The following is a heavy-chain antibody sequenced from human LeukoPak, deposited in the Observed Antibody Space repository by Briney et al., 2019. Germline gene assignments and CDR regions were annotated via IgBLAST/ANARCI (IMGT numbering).Heavy chain of an antibody. D-gene: IGHD3/OR15-3a*01. J-gene: IGHJ3*02. CDR2: ICSSGST. Sequence: SETLSLTCIVSGVSINSRYWSWVRQPAGKGLEWIGHICSSGSTFYNPSLKSRVTISVDTSTNHFYLKLTSVTAADTALYYCARRWTGENTFDIWGQGTMVTVSS. CDR3: ARRWTGENTFDI. CDR1: GVSINSRY. V-gene: IGHV4-4*07.